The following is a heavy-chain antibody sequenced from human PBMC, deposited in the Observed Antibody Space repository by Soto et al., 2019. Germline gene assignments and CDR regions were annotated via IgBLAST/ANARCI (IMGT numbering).Heavy chain of an antibody. CDR2: IYYTGTT. CDR1: GGSISSYY. Sequence: SETLSLTCTVSGGSISSYYWSWIRQPPGKGLEWIGYIYYTGTTYYNPSLKSRVTISSDRSKNQFSLNLTSVTAADTAVYYCARSISPWGQGTQVTVSS. J-gene: IGHJ5*02. CDR3: ARSISP. D-gene: IGHD3-3*01. V-gene: IGHV4-59*12.